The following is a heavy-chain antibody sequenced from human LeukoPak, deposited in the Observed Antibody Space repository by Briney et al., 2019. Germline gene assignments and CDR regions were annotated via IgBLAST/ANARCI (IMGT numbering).Heavy chain of an antibody. CDR1: GFTFSSHA. Sequence: GGSLRLSCAASGFTFSSHAMNWVRQAPGKGLEWVSAISGSGGSTYYADSVKGRFTISRDNSKNTLYLQMNSLRAEDTAVYYCAKTEDNNYYTWFDPWGQGTLVTVSS. J-gene: IGHJ5*02. D-gene: IGHD3-10*01. CDR2: ISGSGGST. CDR3: AKTEDNNYYTWFDP. V-gene: IGHV3-23*01.